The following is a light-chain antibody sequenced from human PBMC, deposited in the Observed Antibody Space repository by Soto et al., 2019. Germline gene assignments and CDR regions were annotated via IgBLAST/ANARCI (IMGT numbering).Light chain of an antibody. V-gene: IGKV1-5*03. J-gene: IGKJ1*01. Sequence: DIQMNHSPSTLSASVGYRFTITCRASQSIGSWLAWYQQKPGKAPKLLIYKASTLKSGVPSRFSGSGSGTEFTLTISSLQPDDFATYYCQHYNSYSEAFGQGTTGDIK. CDR2: KAS. CDR1: QSIGSW. CDR3: QHYNSYSEA.